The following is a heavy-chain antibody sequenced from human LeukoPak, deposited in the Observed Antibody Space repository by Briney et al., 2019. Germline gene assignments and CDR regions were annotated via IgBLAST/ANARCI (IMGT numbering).Heavy chain of an antibody. J-gene: IGHJ6*03. CDR1: GFTFSIHG. CDR3: AKDHHVLRYFDWSIPYYYYMDV. CDR2: ISPGAEIT. V-gene: IGHV3-23*01. D-gene: IGHD3-9*01. Sequence: GGSLRLSCAASGFTFSIHGMNWVRQAPGKGLEWVSGISPGAEITYYAESVKGRFTISRDNSKNTLYLQINTLRAEDTAIYYCAKDHHVLRYFDWSIPYYYYMDVWGKGTTVTISS.